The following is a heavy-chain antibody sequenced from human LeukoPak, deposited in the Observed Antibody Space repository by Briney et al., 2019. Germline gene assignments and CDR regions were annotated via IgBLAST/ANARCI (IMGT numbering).Heavy chain of an antibody. V-gene: IGHV3-30-3*01. J-gene: IGHJ6*03. CDR2: ISYDGSNK. CDR1: GFTFTNYA. Sequence: GGSLRLSCTASGFTFTNYAMHWVRQAPGKGLEWVAVISYDGSNKYYADSVKGRFTISRDNSKNTLYLQMNSLRAEDTAVYYCAKDPSPQKDYYYYMDVWGKGTTVTVSS. CDR3: AKDPSPQKDYYYYMDV.